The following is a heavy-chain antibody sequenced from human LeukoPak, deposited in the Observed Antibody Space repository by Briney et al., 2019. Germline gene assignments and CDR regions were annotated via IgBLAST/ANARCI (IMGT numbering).Heavy chain of an antibody. J-gene: IGHJ5*02. CDR1: GYTFTSYD. CDR3: ARGDIVVVPGIRNWFDP. CDR2: MNPNSGNT. Sequence: VASVKVSCKASGYTFTSYDINWVRQATGQGLEWMGWMNPNSGNTGYAQKFQGRVTMTRNTSISTAYMELSSLRSEDTAVYYCARGDIVVVPGIRNWFDPRGQGTLVTVSS. V-gene: IGHV1-8*01. D-gene: IGHD2-2*01.